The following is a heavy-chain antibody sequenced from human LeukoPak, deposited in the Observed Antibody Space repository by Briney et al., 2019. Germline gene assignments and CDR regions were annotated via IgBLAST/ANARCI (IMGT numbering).Heavy chain of an antibody. D-gene: IGHD2-15*01. V-gene: IGHV1-2*04. CDR1: GYTFTGYY. J-gene: IGHJ6*02. CDR3: ARDVVGRGYCSGGTCFPDYYGMDV. Sequence: ASVKVSCKASGYTFTGYYMHWMRQAPGQGLEWMGWINPNSGGTNYAQKFQGWVTMTRDTSISTAYMELSRLRSGDTAVYYCARDVVGRGYCSGGTCFPDYYGMDVWGQGTTVTVSS. CDR2: INPNSGGT.